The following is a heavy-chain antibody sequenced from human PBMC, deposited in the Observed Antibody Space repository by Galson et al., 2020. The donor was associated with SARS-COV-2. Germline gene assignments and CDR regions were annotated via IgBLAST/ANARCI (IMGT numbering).Heavy chain of an antibody. CDR2: LFNGGST. J-gene: IGHJ4*02. V-gene: IGHV4-59*11. D-gene: IGHD4-17*01. CDR3: SRAVADYPPSN. Sequence: SETLSLTCSVSGGSISNHYWIWIRQPPGKGLEWIGYLFNGGSTRYNASLSNRVTISVDTSKNQFSLRLTSVTAADTAVYYCSRAVADYPPSNWGQGTLVTVSS. CDR1: GGSISNHY.